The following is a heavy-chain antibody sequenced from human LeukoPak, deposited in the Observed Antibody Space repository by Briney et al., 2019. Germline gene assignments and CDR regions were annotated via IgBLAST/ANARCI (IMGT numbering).Heavy chain of an antibody. CDR2: IRYDGSNE. V-gene: IGHV3-30*02. D-gene: IGHD1-26*01. Sequence: SGGSRRLSCAASGFTFTGYPMHWVRQPPGKGLEWVAFIRYDGSNEYYADSVKGRFTISRDNSKNTLFLQMNSLRTEDTAVYYCAKDFYSGSSPWGQGTLVTVSS. CDR1: GFTFTGYP. CDR3: AKDFYSGSSP. J-gene: IGHJ5*02.